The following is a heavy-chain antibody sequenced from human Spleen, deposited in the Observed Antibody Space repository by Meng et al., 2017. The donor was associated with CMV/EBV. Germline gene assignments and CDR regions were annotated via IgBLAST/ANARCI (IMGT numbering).Heavy chain of an antibody. V-gene: IGHV6-1*01. CDR1: GDSVSSISAA. Sequence: SQTLSLTCAISGDSVSSISAAWNWIRQSPSRGLEWLGRTYYRSKWYNDYAVSVKSRITINPDTSKNQFSLQLNSVTPEDTAVYYCARDYYDSGAYYYTEEYYHGLDVWGQGTTVTVSS. D-gene: IGHD3-22*01. CDR3: ARDYYDSGAYYYTEEYYHGLDV. CDR2: TYYRSKWYN. J-gene: IGHJ6*02.